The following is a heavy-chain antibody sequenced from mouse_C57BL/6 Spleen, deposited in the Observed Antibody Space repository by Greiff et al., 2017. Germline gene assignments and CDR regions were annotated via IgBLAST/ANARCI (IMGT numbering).Heavy chain of an antibody. Sequence: VKLMESGPGLVAPSQSLSITCTVSGFSLTSYGVHWVRQPPGKGLEWLVVIWSDGSTTYNSALKSRLSISKDNSKSQVFLKMNSLQTDDTAMYYCARQDGSSLYYYAMDYWGQGTSVTVSS. CDR3: ARQDGSSLYYYAMDY. CDR1: GFSLTSYG. D-gene: IGHD1-1*01. V-gene: IGHV2-6-1*01. CDR2: IWSDGST. J-gene: IGHJ4*01.